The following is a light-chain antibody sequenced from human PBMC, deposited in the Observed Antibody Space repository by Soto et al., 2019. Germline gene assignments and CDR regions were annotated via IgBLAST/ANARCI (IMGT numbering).Light chain of an antibody. Sequence: IVMTQSPATLSLSPGERTTLSCRASQSVGYNLAWYQQKPGQAPRLLIYGAYTRATGIPARFSGSGSGTEFTLTISRLEPEDFTVYYCHHHETFGQGTKVDIK. J-gene: IGKJ1*01. CDR1: QSVGYN. V-gene: IGKV3-15*01. CDR3: HHHET. CDR2: GAY.